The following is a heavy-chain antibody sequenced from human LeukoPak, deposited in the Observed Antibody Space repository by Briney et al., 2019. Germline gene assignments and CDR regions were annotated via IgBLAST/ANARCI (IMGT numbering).Heavy chain of an antibody. CDR2: ISYDGSNK. CDR1: GFTFSSYA. V-gene: IGHV3-30-3*02. Sequence: GRSLRLSCAASGFTFSSYAMHWVRQAPGKGLEWVAVISYDGSNKYYADSVKGRFTISRDNSKNTLYLQMNSLRAEDTAVYYCAKSPYCSSTSCSKGDYYMDVWGKGTTVTVSS. D-gene: IGHD2-2*01. CDR3: AKSPYCSSTSCSKGDYYMDV. J-gene: IGHJ6*03.